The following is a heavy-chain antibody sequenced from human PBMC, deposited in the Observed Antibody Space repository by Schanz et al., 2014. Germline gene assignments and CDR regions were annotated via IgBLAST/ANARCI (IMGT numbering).Heavy chain of an antibody. Sequence: EVQLLESGGGLAQPGGSLRLSCATSGLTFTSAWMSWVRQAPGKGLEWVSALSEGGGGTHYADSVRGRFTISSDSSKNTLYLQMSSLRADDTAVYYCAKAADWPVTRFDPWGQGTLVTVSS. CDR2: LSEGGGGT. CDR1: GLTFTSAW. J-gene: IGHJ5*02. V-gene: IGHV3-23*01. D-gene: IGHD3-9*01. CDR3: AKAADWPVTRFDP.